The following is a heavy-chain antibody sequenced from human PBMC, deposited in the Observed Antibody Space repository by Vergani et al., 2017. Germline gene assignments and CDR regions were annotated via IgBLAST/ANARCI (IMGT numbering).Heavy chain of an antibody. CDR1: GGTFSSYA. CDR2: IIPIFGTA. J-gene: IGHJ5*02. Sequence: QVQLVQSGAEVKKPGSSVKVSCKASGGTFSSYASSWVRQAPGQGLEWMGGIIPIFGTANYAQKFQGRVTITADESTSTAYMELSSLISEATAVYYCASVDFDWSIPPPWGQGTLVTVSS. V-gene: IGHV1-69*12. CDR3: ASVDFDWSIPPP. D-gene: IGHD3-9*01.